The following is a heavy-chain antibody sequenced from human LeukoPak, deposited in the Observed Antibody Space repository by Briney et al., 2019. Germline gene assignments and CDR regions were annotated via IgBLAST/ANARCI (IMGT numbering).Heavy chain of an antibody. J-gene: IGHJ3*02. D-gene: IGHD3-16*01. Sequence: PGGSLRLSCAASGFTFDDYAMHWVRQAPGKGLEWVSGISWNSGSIGYADSVKGRFTISRDNAKNSLYLQMNSLRAEDTAVYYCARDLRVPLWGSPHFDAFDIWGQGTMVTVSS. CDR1: GFTFDDYA. CDR2: ISWNSGSI. CDR3: ARDLRVPLWGSPHFDAFDI. V-gene: IGHV3-9*01.